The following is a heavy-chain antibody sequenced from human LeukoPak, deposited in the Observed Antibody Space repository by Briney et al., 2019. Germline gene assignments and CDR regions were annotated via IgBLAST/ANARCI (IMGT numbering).Heavy chain of an antibody. V-gene: IGHV4-61*01. CDR1: GGSVSSDNYY. J-gene: IGHJ4*02. CDR2: ISYSGST. D-gene: IGHD3-22*01. Sequence: SETLSLTCTVSGGSVSSDNYYWTWIRQPPGKGLQWIGYISYSGSTNYNPSLKSRVTISLHTSKNQFSLRLSSLTAADTAVYYCAWRHYYNGRAYYFLDYWGQGTLVTVSS. CDR3: AWRHYYNGRAYYFLDY.